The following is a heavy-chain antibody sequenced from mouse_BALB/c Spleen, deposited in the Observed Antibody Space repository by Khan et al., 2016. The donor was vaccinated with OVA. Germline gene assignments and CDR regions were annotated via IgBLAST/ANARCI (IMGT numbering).Heavy chain of an antibody. CDR2: IWSDGNT. V-gene: IGHV2-6-1*01. CDR1: GFSLTSYG. CDR3: ARHGYSGNCGPYFYV. D-gene: IGHD2-1*01. Sequence: QVQLKESGPGLVAPSQSLSITCTISGFSLTSYGVHWVRQPPGKGLEWLVVIWSDGNTTYNSAHKSRLSISKDNSKSQVFLKMHSLQTDDTAMYYCARHGYSGNCGPYFYVWGAGTTVTVSS. J-gene: IGHJ1*01.